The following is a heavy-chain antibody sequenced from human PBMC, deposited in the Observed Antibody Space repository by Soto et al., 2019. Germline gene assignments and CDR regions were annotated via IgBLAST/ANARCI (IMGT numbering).Heavy chain of an antibody. CDR2: IYYSGCT. CDR1: GGSVSSGSYY. D-gene: IGHD1-1*01. Sequence: SETLSLTCTVSGGSVSSGSYYWSWIRQPPGKGLEWIGYIYYSGCTNYNPSLKSRVTISVDKSKNHFSLNLTSVTAADTAVYYCARDQLEGNWFDPWGQGTLVTVSS. CDR3: ARDQLEGNWFDP. V-gene: IGHV4-61*03. J-gene: IGHJ5*02.